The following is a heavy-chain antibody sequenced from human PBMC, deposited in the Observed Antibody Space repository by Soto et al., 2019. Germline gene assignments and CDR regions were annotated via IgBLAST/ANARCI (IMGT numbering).Heavy chain of an antibody. Sequence: GGSLRLSCAASGFTFSSYGMHWVRQAPGKGLEWVAVISYDGSNKYYADSVKGRFTISRDNSKNTLYLQMNSLRAEDTAVYYCAKEGYDFWSGYHPPGEDYSYYYGMDVWGQGTTVTVSS. CDR2: ISYDGSNK. J-gene: IGHJ6*02. CDR3: AKEGYDFWSGYHPPGEDYSYYYGMDV. CDR1: GFTFSSYG. V-gene: IGHV3-30*18. D-gene: IGHD3-3*01.